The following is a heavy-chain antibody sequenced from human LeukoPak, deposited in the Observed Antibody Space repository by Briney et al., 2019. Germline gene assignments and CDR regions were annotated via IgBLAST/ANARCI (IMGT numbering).Heavy chain of an antibody. J-gene: IGHJ5*02. V-gene: IGHV4-61*09. D-gene: IGHD3-10*01. CDR2: IYTSGST. CDR3: ARGGMVRGVYNWFDP. Sequence: SETLSLTCTVSGGSISSGSYYWSWIRQPAGKGLEWIGHIYTSGSTNYNPSLKSRVTMSVDTSKNQFSLKLSSVTAADTAVYYCARGGMVRGVYNWFDPWGQGTLVTVSS. CDR1: GGSISSGSYY.